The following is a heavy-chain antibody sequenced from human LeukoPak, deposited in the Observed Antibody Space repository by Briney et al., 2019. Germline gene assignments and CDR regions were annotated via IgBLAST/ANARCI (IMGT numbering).Heavy chain of an antibody. V-gene: IGHV4-38-2*02. D-gene: IGHD2-2*02. Sequence: PSEILSLTCTVSGYYISDGYYWGWIRQPPGKGLEWIGSFYHSGSTYYNPSLKSRVTISVDTSKNQFSLKLSSVTAAGTAVYYCARDPTGYCSSASCYTAYWGQGTPVTVSS. J-gene: IGHJ4*02. CDR2: FYHSGST. CDR3: ARDPTGYCSSASCYTAY. CDR1: GYYISDGYY.